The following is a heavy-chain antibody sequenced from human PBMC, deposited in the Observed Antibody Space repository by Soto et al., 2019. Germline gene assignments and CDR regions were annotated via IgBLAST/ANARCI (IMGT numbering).Heavy chain of an antibody. Sequence: SETLSLTCTVSGGSISSGDYYWSWIRQPPGKGLEWVGYIYYSGSTNYNPSLKSRVTISVDTSKNQFSLKLSSVTAADTAVYYCARVPREFAGDYVSRPIYGMDVWGQGTTVTVSS. V-gene: IGHV4-30-4*01. CDR2: IYYSGST. CDR3: ARVPREFAGDYVSRPIYGMDV. CDR1: GGSISSGDYY. J-gene: IGHJ6*02. D-gene: IGHD4-17*01.